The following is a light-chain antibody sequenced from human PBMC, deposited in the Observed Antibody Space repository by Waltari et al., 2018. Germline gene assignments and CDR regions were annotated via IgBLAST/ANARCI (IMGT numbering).Light chain of an antibody. J-gene: IGLJ3*02. CDR1: SSDVGSYTP. CDR2: EGS. CDR3: CSYAGSWV. V-gene: IGLV2-23*01. Sequence: QSALTQPASVSGSPGHPITISCTGTSSDVGSYTPVSWYQQHPGKAPNLMIYEGSKRPSGVSNRFSGSKSGNTASLTISGLQAEDEADYYCCSYAGSWVFGGGTKLTVL.